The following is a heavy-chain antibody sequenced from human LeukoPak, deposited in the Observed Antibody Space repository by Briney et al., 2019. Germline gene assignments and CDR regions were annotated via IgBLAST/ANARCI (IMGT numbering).Heavy chain of an antibody. J-gene: IGHJ4*02. CDR1: GFTFSSYS. CDR2: ISSSSSYI. Sequence: GGSLRLSCAASGFTFSSYSMNWVRQAPGKGLEWVSSISSSSSYIYYADSVKGRFTISRDNAKNSLYLQMNSLRAEDTAVYYCARDLVVVGAIPFDYWGQGTLVTVSS. V-gene: IGHV3-21*01. D-gene: IGHD2-15*01. CDR3: ARDLVVVGAIPFDY.